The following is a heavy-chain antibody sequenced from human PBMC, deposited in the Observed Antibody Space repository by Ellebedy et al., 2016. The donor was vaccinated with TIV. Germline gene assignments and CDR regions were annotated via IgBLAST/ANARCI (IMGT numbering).Heavy chain of an antibody. CDR3: ARAVKTGTTNFDC. D-gene: IGHD1-1*01. Sequence: MPSETLSLTCAISGDSVSTNNVAWSWVRQSPSRGLEWLGRTYYRSQWFIDYAVSMKGRISFNPDTIKNKVSLQLTSATPDDTGVYYCARAVKTGTTNFDCWGQGTLVTVSS. V-gene: IGHV6-1*01. J-gene: IGHJ4*02. CDR2: TYYRSQWFI. CDR1: GDSVSTNNVA.